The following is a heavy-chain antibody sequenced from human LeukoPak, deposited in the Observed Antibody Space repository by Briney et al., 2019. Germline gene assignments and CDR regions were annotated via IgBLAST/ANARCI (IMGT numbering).Heavy chain of an antibody. Sequence: ASVKVSCKASGYTFSGYYMHWVRQAPGQGLEWMGIINPSGGGTSYAQKFQGRVTMTRDTSTSTVYMELSSLRSEDTAVYYCAREVRSPRRDYFDYWGQGTLVTVSS. V-gene: IGHV1-46*01. CDR3: AREVRSPRRDYFDY. CDR1: GYTFSGYY. D-gene: IGHD3-10*01. J-gene: IGHJ4*02. CDR2: INPSGGGT.